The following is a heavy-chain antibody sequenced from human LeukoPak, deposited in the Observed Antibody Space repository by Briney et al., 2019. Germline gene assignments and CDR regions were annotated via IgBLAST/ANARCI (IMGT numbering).Heavy chain of an antibody. J-gene: IGHJ5*02. CDR2: IIPILGIA. CDR3: APPWPVSP. CDR1: GYTFTSYG. Sequence: SVKVSCTASGYTFTSYGISWVRQAPGQGLEWMGRIIPILGIANYAQKFQGRVTITADKSTSTAYMELSSLRSEDTAVYYCAPPWPVSPWGQGTLVTVSS. D-gene: IGHD3-16*02. V-gene: IGHV1-69*04.